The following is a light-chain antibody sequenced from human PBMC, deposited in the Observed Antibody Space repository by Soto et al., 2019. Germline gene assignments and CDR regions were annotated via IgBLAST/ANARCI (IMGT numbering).Light chain of an antibody. CDR1: HSVSSN. J-gene: IGKJ4*01. CDR3: QQYNNWLLLT. V-gene: IGKV3-15*01. CDR2: GAS. Sequence: EIVMTQSPATLSVSPGARATLSCRASHSVSSNLAWYQQKPGRAPRLLIYGASTRATGIPARFSGSGSGTEFTLTISSLQSEDFAVYYCQQYNNWLLLTFGGGTKVDIK.